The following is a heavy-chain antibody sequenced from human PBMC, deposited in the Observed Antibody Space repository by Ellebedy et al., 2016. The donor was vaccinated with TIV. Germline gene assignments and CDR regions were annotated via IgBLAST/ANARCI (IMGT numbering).Heavy chain of an antibody. CDR2: IYPGDSTT. V-gene: IGHV5-51*01. Sequence: GESLKISCKGSGYSFSHYWIGWVRQMPGKGLEWMGIIYPGDSTTRYSPSFQGQVTFSADNSIPTAYLQWSSLRASDTAMYYCARFGDSRAYYYVPPNSWGQGTLVTVSS. CDR3: ARFGDSRAYYYVPPNS. J-gene: IGHJ5*02. D-gene: IGHD3-22*01. CDR1: GYSFSHYW.